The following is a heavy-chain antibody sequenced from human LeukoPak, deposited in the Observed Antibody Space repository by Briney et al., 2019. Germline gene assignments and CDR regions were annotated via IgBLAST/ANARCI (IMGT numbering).Heavy chain of an antibody. CDR3: ATYDFWSSHYFDY. CDR2: INHSGST. V-gene: IGHV4-34*01. CDR1: GGSFSGYY. D-gene: IGHD3-3*01. Sequence: SETLSLTCAVYGGSFSGYYWSWVRQPPGKGLEWIGEINHSGSTNYNPSLKSRVTISVDTSKNQFSLKLSSVTAADTAVYYCATYDFWSSHYFDYWGQGTLVTVSS. J-gene: IGHJ4*02.